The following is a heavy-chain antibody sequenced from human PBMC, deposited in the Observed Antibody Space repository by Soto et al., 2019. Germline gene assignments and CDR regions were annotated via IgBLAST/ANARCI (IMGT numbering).Heavy chain of an antibody. CDR3: TRKTPPTGMEV. CDR2: IGSGGDT. Sequence: EVQLVESGGGLVQPGGSLRLSCAASGFTLSSHDIHWVRQATGEGLAWVSGIGSGGDTHYADYVKGRFIISREDGKNSLYLQMNNLRVGDTAVYYCTRKTPPTGMEVWGQGATVTVSS. V-gene: IGHV3-13*01. CDR1: GFTLSSHD. J-gene: IGHJ6*02. D-gene: IGHD3-9*01.